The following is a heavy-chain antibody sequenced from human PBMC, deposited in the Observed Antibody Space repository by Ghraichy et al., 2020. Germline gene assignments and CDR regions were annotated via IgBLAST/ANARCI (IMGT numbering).Heavy chain of an antibody. D-gene: IGHD3-9*01. J-gene: IGHJ4*02. V-gene: IGHV3-21*01. Sequence: GGSLRLSCAASGFTFSSYSMNWVRQAPGKGLEWVSSISSSSSYTYYADSVKGRFTISRDNAKNSLYLQMNSLRAEDTAVYYCASGVDWQHDYWGQGTLVTVSS. CDR1: GFTFSSYS. CDR3: ASGVDWQHDY. CDR2: ISSSSSYT.